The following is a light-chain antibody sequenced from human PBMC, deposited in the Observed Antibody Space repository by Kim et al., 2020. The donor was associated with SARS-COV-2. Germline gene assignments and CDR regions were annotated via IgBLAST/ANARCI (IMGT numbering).Light chain of an antibody. J-gene: IGKJ4*01. CDR1: HDISNY. CDR3: QQVKTYPLN. V-gene: IGKV1-9*01. CDR2: AAS. Sequence: DIQLTQSPSFLSASVGDRVTITCRASHDISNYLVWYQQKPGKGPHFLIFAASTLQDGVPSRFSGSGSGTQFTLTISSLQPEDFATYYCQQVKTYPLNFGGGTKVDIK.